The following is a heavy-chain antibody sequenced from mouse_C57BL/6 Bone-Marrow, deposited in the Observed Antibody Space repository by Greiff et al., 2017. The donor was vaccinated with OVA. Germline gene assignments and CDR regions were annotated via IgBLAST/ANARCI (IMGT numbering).Heavy chain of an antibody. CDR1: GFSLTSYG. J-gene: IGHJ3*01. CDR2: IWGGGST. V-gene: IGHV2-9*01. Sequence: VQGVESGPGLVAPSQGLSITCTVSGFSLTSYGVDWVRQTPGKGLEWLGVIWGGGSTNYNSALMSRLSISKDNSKSQVYLKMNSLQTDDTAMYYCAKHDGDSPVAYWGKGALVTVSA. CDR3: AKHDGDSPVAY.